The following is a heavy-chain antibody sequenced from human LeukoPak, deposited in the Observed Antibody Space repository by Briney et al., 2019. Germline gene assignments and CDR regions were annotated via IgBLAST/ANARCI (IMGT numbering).Heavy chain of an antibody. CDR3: ARVYGDPRGEDY. J-gene: IGHJ4*02. D-gene: IGHD4-17*01. CDR2: INHSGST. CDR1: GGSFSGYY. V-gene: IGHV4-34*01. Sequence: PSETLSLTCAVYGGSFSGYYWSWIRQPPGKGLEWIGEINHSGSTNYNPSLKSRVTISVDTSKNQFSLKLSSVTAADTAVYYRARVYGDPRGEDYWGQGTLVTVSS.